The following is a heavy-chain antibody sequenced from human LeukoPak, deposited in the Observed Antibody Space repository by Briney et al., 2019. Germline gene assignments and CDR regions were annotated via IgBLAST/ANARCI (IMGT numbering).Heavy chain of an antibody. CDR2: IIPIFGTA. J-gene: IGHJ4*02. V-gene: IGHV1-69*13. CDR1: GGTFSSYA. D-gene: IGHD3-10*01. Sequence: ASVKVSCKASGGTFSSYAISGVRQAPGQGLEWMGGIIPIFGTANYAQKFQGRVTITADESTSTAYMELSSLRSEDTAVYYCAREAEYGSGSYYFDYWGQGTLVTVSS. CDR3: AREAEYGSGSYYFDY.